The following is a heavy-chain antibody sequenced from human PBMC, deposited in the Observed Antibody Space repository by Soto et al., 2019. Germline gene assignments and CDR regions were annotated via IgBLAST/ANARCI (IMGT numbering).Heavy chain of an antibody. CDR3: ARVGMNYYDSSGERAYRMDV. CDR1: AYPFTSYG. D-gene: IGHD3-22*01. J-gene: IGHJ6*02. Sequence: ASVKVSCKAYAYPFTSYGMHWVRQAPGGRLEWMGWINAGNGNTKYSQKFQGRVTITRDTSASTAYMELSSLRSEDTAIYYCARVGMNYYDSSGERAYRMDVWGQGTTVTV. V-gene: IGHV1-3*01. CDR2: INAGNGNT.